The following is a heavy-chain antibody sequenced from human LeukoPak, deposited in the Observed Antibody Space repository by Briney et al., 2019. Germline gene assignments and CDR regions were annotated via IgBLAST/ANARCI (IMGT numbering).Heavy chain of an antibody. CDR2: IRYDGSNE. D-gene: IGHD6-19*01. V-gene: IGHV3-30*02. CDR1: GFSFSGYG. J-gene: IGHJ3*02. Sequence: GGSLRLSCAASGFSFSGYGMHWVRQAPGKGLEWVAFIRYDGSNEYYADSVKGRFTISRDKSKNTLSLQMNGLRVEDTAVYYCAKIISDWSRGAFDIWGQGTMVTVSS. CDR3: AKIISDWSRGAFDI.